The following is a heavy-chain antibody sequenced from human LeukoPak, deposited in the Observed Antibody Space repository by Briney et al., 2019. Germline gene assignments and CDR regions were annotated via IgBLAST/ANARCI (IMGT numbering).Heavy chain of an antibody. Sequence: SETLSLTCTVSGGSISSYYWSWVRQPPGKGLEWIGYIYYSGSTNYNPSLKSRVTISVDTSKNQFSLKLSSVTAADTAVYYCASGSYSIDAFDIWGQGTMVTVSS. D-gene: IGHD1-26*01. V-gene: IGHV4-59*08. J-gene: IGHJ3*02. CDR3: ASGSYSIDAFDI. CDR2: IYYSGST. CDR1: GGSISSYY.